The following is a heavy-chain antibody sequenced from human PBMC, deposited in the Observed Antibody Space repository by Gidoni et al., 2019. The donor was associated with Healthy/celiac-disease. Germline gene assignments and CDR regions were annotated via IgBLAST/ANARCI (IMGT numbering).Heavy chain of an antibody. CDR1: GGSISSYY. V-gene: IGHV4-59*01. CDR3: ARGAVAVNWFDP. CDR2: IYYSGST. D-gene: IGHD6-19*01. J-gene: IGHJ5*02. Sequence: QVQLQELGPGLVKPSETLSLTCTVSGGSISSYYWSWIRQPPGKGLEWIGYIYYSGSTNYNPSLKSRVTISVDTSKNQFSLKLSSVTAADTAVYYCARGAVAVNWFDPWGQGTLVTVSS.